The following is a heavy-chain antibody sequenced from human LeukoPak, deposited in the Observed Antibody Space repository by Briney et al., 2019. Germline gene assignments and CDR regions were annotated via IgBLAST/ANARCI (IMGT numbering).Heavy chain of an antibody. D-gene: IGHD5-12*01. V-gene: IGHV1-46*01. CDR3: ARDGVAATYYFDY. Sequence: ASVKVSCKASGYTFTSHYIHWVRHAPGQGLEWMGMISPSGGSTSYPQKFQGRFTMTRDTSTSTVYMELSSLSSEDTAVYFCARDGVAATYYFDYWGQGTLVTVSS. CDR1: GYTFTSHY. J-gene: IGHJ4*02. CDR2: ISPSGGST.